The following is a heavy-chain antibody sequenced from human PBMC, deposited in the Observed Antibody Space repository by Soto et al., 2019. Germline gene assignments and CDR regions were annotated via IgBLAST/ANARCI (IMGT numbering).Heavy chain of an antibody. CDR3: ARGGTTVTTHYYMDV. J-gene: IGHJ6*03. V-gene: IGHV1-8*01. D-gene: IGHD4-17*01. CDR2: MNPNSGNT. CDR1: GYTFTSYD. Sequence: ASVKVSCKASGYTFTSYDINWVRQATGQGLEWMGWMNPNSGNTGYAQKFQGRVTMTRNTSISTAYMELSSLRSEDTAVYYCARGGTTVTTHYYMDVWGKGTTVTVSS.